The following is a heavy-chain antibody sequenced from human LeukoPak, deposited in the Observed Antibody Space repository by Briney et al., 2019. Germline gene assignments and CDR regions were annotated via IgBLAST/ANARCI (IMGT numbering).Heavy chain of an antibody. J-gene: IGHJ4*02. CDR1: GGSLSSYY. CDR2: IYYSGST. V-gene: IGHV4-59*08. D-gene: IGHD5-24*01. CDR3: ARHPYGRDGYSHFDY. Sequence: SETLSLTCTVSGGSLSSYYWSWIRQPPGKGLAWIGYIYYSGSTNYKPSLKSRVTISVDTSKNQFSLELSSVTAADTAVYYCARHPYGRDGYSHFDYWGQGTLVTVSS.